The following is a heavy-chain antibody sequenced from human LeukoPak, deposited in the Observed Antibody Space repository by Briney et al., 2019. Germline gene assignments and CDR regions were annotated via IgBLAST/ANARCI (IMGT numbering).Heavy chain of an antibody. V-gene: IGHV3-66*04. CDR3: VKLYEPLSRIQLWFGYGMDV. CDR2: IYSGGST. CDR1: GFTVSSNY. J-gene: IGHJ6*02. D-gene: IGHD5-18*01. Sequence: PGGSLRLSCAASGFTVSSNYMSWVRQAPGKGLEWVSVIYSGGSTYYADSVKGRFTISRDNSKNTLYLQMSSLRAEDTAVYYCVKLYEPLSRIQLWFGYGMDVWGQGTTVTVSS.